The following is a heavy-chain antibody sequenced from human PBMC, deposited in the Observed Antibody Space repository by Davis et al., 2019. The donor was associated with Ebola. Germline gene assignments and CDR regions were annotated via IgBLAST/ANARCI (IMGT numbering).Heavy chain of an antibody. CDR2: IYPADSDT. D-gene: IGHD3-3*01. Sequence: GESLKISCQGSGYNFANYWIGWVRQKPGESLEWMGTIYPADSDTRYSPSFQGQVTISADKSTNTAYLHWSSLQVSDSAMYYCTRPYWSGGDDGGDYWGRGTLITVSS. CDR3: TRPYWSGGDDGGDY. CDR1: GYNFANYW. J-gene: IGHJ4*02. V-gene: IGHV5-51*01.